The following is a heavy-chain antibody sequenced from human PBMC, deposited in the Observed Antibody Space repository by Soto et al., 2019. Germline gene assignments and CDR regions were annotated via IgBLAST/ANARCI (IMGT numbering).Heavy chain of an antibody. CDR2: ISASGYSA. D-gene: IGHD6-13*01. J-gene: IGHJ4*02. CDR3: AKGEQLWDPFDS. Sequence: EAQLLESGGGLVQPGGSLRLSCAASVLAFSNYAMTWVRQAPGKGLEWVSVISASGYSAYYGGAVKGRFTTSRYNSKSTLYLQMNRLRADDTAVYYCAKGEQLWDPFDSWGQGTLVTVSS. V-gene: IGHV3-23*01. CDR1: VLAFSNYA.